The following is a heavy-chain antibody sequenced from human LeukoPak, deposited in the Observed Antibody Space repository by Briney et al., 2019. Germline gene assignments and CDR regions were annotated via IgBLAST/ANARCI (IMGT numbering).Heavy chain of an antibody. CDR3: ARNSGGLVPRQYYFDY. CDR2: SYYSGST. CDR1: GGSVSSGSYY. Sequence: SETLSLTCTVSGGSVSSGSYYRSWIRQPPGKGLEWTGYSYYSGSTNHNPSLKSRVTISVDTSKNQFSLKLSFVTAADTAVYYCARNSGGLVPRQYYFDYWGQGTLVTVSS. D-gene: IGHD3-10*01. J-gene: IGHJ4*02. V-gene: IGHV4-61*01.